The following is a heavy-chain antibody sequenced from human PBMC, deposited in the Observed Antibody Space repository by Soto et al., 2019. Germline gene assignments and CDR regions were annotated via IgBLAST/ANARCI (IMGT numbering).Heavy chain of an antibody. D-gene: IGHD3-22*01. V-gene: IGHV3-23*01. CDR1: GFTFTSYA. Sequence: EVQLLESGGGLLQPGESLRLSCAASGFTFTSYAMSWVRQAPGKGLEWVSGISGSGNNTYYADSVKGRFTISRDNSKNTLYLQMNSLRAEDTAVYDCAKEGPVYYYDSSGYFDYWGQGTLVTVSS. CDR2: ISGSGNNT. J-gene: IGHJ4*02. CDR3: AKEGPVYYYDSSGYFDY.